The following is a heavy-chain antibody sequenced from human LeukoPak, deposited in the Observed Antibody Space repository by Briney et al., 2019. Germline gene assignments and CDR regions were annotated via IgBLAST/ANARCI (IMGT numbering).Heavy chain of an antibody. V-gene: IGHV3-7*01. D-gene: IGHD1-1*01. CDR2: INQDTIKK. Sequence: GGSLRLSCAGSGFTDSGLTFSSDWMSWVRQSPGKGLEWVANINQDTIKKYYLDSVKGRFTISRDHAKNSLYLQMNSLRAEDTAVYFCASSPNWNEAEYYFEHWGRGTLVIVAS. CDR1: GFTDSGLTFSSDW. J-gene: IGHJ4*02. CDR3: ASSPNWNEAEYYFEH.